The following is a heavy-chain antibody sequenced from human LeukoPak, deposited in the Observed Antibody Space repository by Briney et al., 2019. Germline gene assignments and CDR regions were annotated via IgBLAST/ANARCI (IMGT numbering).Heavy chain of an antibody. Sequence: SVKVSCKASGGTFSSYAISWVRQAPGQGLEWTGRIIPIFGTANYAQKFQGRVTITTDESTSTAYMELSSLRSEDTAVYYCARDAGYYDFWSGYHGYWGQGTLVTVSS. CDR2: IIPIFGTA. CDR3: ARDAGYYDFWSGYHGY. CDR1: GGTFSSYA. D-gene: IGHD3-3*01. J-gene: IGHJ4*02. V-gene: IGHV1-69*05.